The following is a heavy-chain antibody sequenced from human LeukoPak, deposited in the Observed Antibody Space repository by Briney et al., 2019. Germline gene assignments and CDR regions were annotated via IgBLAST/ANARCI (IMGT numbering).Heavy chain of an antibody. Sequence: PSETLSLTYAVYGGSFSGYYWSWIRQPPGKGLEWIGEINHSGSTNYNPSLKSRVTISVDTSKNQFSLKLSSVTAADTAVYYCARGEWSYDFWSGYYLAPSYYMDVWGKGTTVTVSS. CDR2: INHSGST. CDR3: ARGEWSYDFWSGYYLAPSYYMDV. V-gene: IGHV4-34*01. J-gene: IGHJ6*03. CDR1: GGSFSGYY. D-gene: IGHD3-3*01.